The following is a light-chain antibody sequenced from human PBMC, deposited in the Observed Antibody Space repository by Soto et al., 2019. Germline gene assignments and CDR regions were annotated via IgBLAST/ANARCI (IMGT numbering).Light chain of an antibody. CDR3: GTWDSGLSGGV. CDR2: DND. CDR1: NSNIANNY. J-gene: IGLJ2*01. V-gene: IGLV1-51*01. Sequence: QSVLTQPPSVSAAPGQKVTISCSGSNSNIANNYVSWYQQLPGTAPKLLIYDNDKRPSGIPDRFSGSTSGTSATLGITGLQTGDEADYYCGTWDSGLSGGVFGGGTQLTVL.